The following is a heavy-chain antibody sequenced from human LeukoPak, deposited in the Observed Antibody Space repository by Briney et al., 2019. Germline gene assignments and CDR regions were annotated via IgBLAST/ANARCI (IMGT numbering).Heavy chain of an antibody. CDR3: ARDAQGRIAAAD. J-gene: IGHJ4*02. CDR2: ISAYNGNT. CDR1: GYTLTGYY. V-gene: IGHV1-18*04. D-gene: IGHD6-13*01. Sequence: ASVKVSCKASGYTLTGYYMHWVRQAPGQGLEWMGWISAYNGNTNYAQKLQGRVTMTTDTSTSTAYMELRSLRSDDTAVYYCARDAQGRIAAADWGQGTLVTVSS.